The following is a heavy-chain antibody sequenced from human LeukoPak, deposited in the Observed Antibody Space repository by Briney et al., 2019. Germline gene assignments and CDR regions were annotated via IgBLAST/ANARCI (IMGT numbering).Heavy chain of an antibody. J-gene: IGHJ4*02. CDR2: ISYDGSNK. D-gene: IGHD4-17*01. CDR3: AKDKSDYEFDY. V-gene: IGHV3-30*18. CDR1: GFTFSSYG. Sequence: GRSLRLSCAASGFTFSSYGMHWVRQAPGKGLEWVAVISYDGSNKYYADSVKGRFTISRDNSKNTLYLQMNSLRAEDTAAYYCAKDKSDYEFDYWGQGTLVTVSS.